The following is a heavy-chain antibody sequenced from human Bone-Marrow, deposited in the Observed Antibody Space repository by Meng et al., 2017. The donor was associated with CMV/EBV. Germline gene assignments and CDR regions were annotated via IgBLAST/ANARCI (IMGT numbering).Heavy chain of an antibody. V-gene: IGHV3-21*01. CDR1: GFTFDDYT. Sequence: GGSLRLSCAASGFTFDDYTMHWVRQAPGKGLEWVSSISSSSSYIYYADSVKGRFTISRDNAKNSLYLQMNSLRAEDTAVYYCASETAGTYYFDYWGQGTLVTVSS. CDR2: ISSSSSYI. D-gene: IGHD6-13*01. J-gene: IGHJ4*02. CDR3: ASETAGTYYFDY.